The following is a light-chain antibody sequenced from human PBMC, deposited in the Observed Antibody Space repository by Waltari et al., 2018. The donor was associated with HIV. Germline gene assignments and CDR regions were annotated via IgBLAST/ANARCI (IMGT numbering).Light chain of an antibody. CDR1: QSVGVN. CDR2: AAS. CDR3: QQYHDWPWFT. J-gene: IGKJ2*01. V-gene: IGKV3-15*01. Sequence: DIVMRQSPATLSVSLGKSATLSCRARQSVGVNLAWYQQRPGQTPRLLIYAASTRATGIPPRFSGSASGTNFALTISSLQSEDVGFYYCQQYHDWPWFTFGQGTKLEIK.